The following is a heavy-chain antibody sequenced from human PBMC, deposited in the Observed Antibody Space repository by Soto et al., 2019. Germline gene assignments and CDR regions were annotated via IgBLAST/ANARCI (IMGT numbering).Heavy chain of an antibody. CDR3: AKSLRARGDTYDYYYGMGV. CDR1: GFTFNSYG. V-gene: IGHV3-23*01. Sequence: GGSLRLSCAASGFTFNSYGMSWVSQAPGKGLEWVSIISGSGDTTYYADSVKGRFTISIDDSKNTLYLQMERVRDEDTAVYYCAKSLRARGDTYDYYYGMGVWGQGTTVTVSS. D-gene: IGHD3-16*01. J-gene: IGHJ6*02. CDR2: ISGSGDTT.